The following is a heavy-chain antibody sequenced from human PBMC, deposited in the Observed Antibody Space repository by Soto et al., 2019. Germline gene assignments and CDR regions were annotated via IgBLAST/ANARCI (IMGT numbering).Heavy chain of an antibody. CDR3: ARSTYYDILTGFYYYYAMDV. V-gene: IGHV3-53*01. D-gene: IGHD3-9*01. Sequence: PGGSLRLSCAASGFTVGSNYMSWVRQAPGKGLEWVPVIYSEGTPYYADSVKGRFTISRENSNNTLYLHMNNLRAEDTAVYYCARSTYYDILTGFYYYYAMDVWGQGTTVTVSS. CDR2: IYSEGTP. J-gene: IGHJ6*02. CDR1: GFTVGSNY.